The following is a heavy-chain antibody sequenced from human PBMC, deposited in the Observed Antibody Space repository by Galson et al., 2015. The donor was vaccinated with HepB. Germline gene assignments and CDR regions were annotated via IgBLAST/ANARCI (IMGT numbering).Heavy chain of an antibody. J-gene: IGHJ3*02. CDR2: IWYDGSNK. CDR1: GFTFSSYG. D-gene: IGHD3-9*01. Sequence: SLRLSCAASGFTFSSYGMHWVRQAPGKGLEWVAVIWYDGSNKYYADSVKGRFTISRDNSKNTLYLQMNSLRAEDTAVHYCARGLWYDILTEDAFDIWGQGTMVTVSS. CDR3: ARGLWYDILTEDAFDI. V-gene: IGHV3-33*01.